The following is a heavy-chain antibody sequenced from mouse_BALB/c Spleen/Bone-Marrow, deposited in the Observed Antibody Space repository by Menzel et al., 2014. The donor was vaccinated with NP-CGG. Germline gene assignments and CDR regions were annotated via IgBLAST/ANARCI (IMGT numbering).Heavy chain of an antibody. J-gene: IGHJ2*01. D-gene: IGHD2-10*02. CDR2: IYPGDGDT. V-gene: IGHV1-80*01. CDR1: GYVFSSYW. CDR3: ARKYGDY. Sequence: QVQLQQSGAELVRPGSSVRISCKASGYVFSSYWMSWVKQRPGQGLEWIGQIYPGDGDTNYNGKFKGKATLTADKSSSTAYMQLSSLTSEDSAVYFCARKYGDYWGQGTTLTVSS.